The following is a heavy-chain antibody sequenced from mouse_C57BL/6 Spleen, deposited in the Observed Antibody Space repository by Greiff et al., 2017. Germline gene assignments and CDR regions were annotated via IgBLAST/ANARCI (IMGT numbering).Heavy chain of an antibody. CDR1: GFSFNTYA. CDR2: IRSKSNNYAT. Sequence: EVQLQESGGGLVQPKGSLKLSCAASGFSFNTYAMNWVRQAPGKGLEWVARIRSKSNNYATYYADSVKYRFTISRDDSESMLYLQMNNLKTEDTAMYYCVRHDDGYYVDYAMDYWGQGTSVTVSS. CDR3: VRHDDGYYVDYAMDY. V-gene: IGHV10-1*01. D-gene: IGHD2-3*01. J-gene: IGHJ4*01.